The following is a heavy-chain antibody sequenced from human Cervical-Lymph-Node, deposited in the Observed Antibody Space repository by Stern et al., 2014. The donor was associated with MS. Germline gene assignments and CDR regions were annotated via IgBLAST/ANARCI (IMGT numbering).Heavy chain of an antibody. J-gene: IGHJ5*01. CDR2: VTPKTGTT. Sequence: VQLVQSGAEVKKPGASVRVSCRPSGYTFTASFIPWVRQAPGQGLEWLGCVTPKTGTTNSPQKFQGRITMTRETSISTAYMELKRLTYDDTAVYYCAREGRFFDWLEHWGQGAQVTVSS. CDR3: AREGRFFDWLEH. D-gene: IGHD3-3*01. CDR1: GYTFTASF. V-gene: IGHV1-2*02.